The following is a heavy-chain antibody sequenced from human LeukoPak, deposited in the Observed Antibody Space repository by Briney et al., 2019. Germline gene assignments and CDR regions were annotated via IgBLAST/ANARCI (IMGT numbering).Heavy chain of an antibody. CDR3: ARGRRYCSSTSCYWVNYYYYYMDV. D-gene: IGHD2-2*01. V-gene: IGHV1-8*02. Sequence: ASVKVSCKASGYTFTSYDINWVRQATGQGLEWMGWMNPNSGNTGYAQKFQGRATMTRNTSISTAYMELGSLRSEDTAVYYCARGRRYCSSTSCYWVNYYYYYMDVWGKGTTVTVSS. CDR1: GYTFTSYD. J-gene: IGHJ6*03. CDR2: MNPNSGNT.